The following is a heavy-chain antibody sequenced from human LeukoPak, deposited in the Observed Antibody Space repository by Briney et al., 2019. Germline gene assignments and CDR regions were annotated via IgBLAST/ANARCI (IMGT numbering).Heavy chain of an antibody. Sequence: PGGSLRLSCAASGFTFSSYAMHWVRQAPGKGLEYVSAISSNGGSTYYANSVKGRFTISRDNSKNTLYLQMGSLRAEDMAVYYCAEAAEGLQAYFDYWGQGTLGTGSS. V-gene: IGHV3-64*01. CDR2: ISSNGGST. J-gene: IGHJ4*02. D-gene: IGHD5-24*01. CDR3: AEAAEGLQAYFDY. CDR1: GFTFSSYA.